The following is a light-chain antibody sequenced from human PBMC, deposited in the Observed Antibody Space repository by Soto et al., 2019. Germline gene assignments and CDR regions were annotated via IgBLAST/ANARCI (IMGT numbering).Light chain of an antibody. CDR1: QSVLYNSNNKNY. CDR2: WAS. V-gene: IGKV4-1*01. Sequence: DIVMTQSPDSLAVSLGERATINCKSSQSVLYNSNNKNYLAWFQQKPGQPPKLLIYWASTRESGVPDRFSGSGSGTDFTLTISSLQAEDVAVYYCQQYYSIPQWTFGQGTKVEIK. CDR3: QQYYSIPQWT. J-gene: IGKJ1*01.